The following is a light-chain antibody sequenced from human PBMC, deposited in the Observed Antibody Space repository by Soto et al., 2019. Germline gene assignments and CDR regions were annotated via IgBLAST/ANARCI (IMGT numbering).Light chain of an antibody. J-gene: IGKJ1*01. V-gene: IGKV1-27*01. CDR3: QKYDSPPCT. CDR2: AAS. CDR1: QGISNY. Sequence: DIQMTQSPSSLSASVRDRVTITCRASQGISNYLAWYQQKPGKVPKLLIYAASTLQSVVPSRFSGSGSGTDFTLTISSLQPEDVAAYYCQKYDSPPCTFGQGTKVEIK.